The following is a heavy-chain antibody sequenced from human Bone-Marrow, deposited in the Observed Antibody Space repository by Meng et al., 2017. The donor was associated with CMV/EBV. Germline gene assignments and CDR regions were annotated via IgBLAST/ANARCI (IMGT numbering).Heavy chain of an antibody. CDR1: GGSISSSSYY. CDR2: IYYSGST. CDR3: AREWKLVVPAAIGFDI. Sequence: SETLSLTCTVSGGSISSSSYYWSWIRQPPGKGLEWIGYIYYSGSTNYNPSLKSRVTISVDTSKNQFSLKLSSVTAADTAVYYCAREWKLVVPAAIGFDIWGQGTMVTVSS. J-gene: IGHJ3*02. D-gene: IGHD2-2*01. V-gene: IGHV4-61*01.